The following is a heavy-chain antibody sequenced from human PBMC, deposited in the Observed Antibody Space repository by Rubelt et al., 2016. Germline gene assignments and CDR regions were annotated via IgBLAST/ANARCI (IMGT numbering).Heavy chain of an antibody. Sequence: EVQLVESGGGLVKPGGSLRLSCAASGFTVSSNYMSWVRQAPGKGLEWVSVIYSGGSTYYADSGKGRFTISRDNSKNTLYLQMNSLRAEDTAVYYCAREANLVYDPWGQGTLVTVSS. V-gene: IGHV3-53*01. CDR3: AREANLVYDP. CDR1: GFTVSSNY. CDR2: IYSGGST. D-gene: IGHD5/OR15-5a*01. J-gene: IGHJ5*02.